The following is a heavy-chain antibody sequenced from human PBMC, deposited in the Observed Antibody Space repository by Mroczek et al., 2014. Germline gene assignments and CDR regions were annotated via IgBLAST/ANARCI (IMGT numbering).Heavy chain of an antibody. J-gene: IGHJ6*03. CDR3: ARGNSEIGYCSSTSCYYYYYMDV. CDR2: IYYSGST. CDR1: GGSISSGDYY. V-gene: IGHV4-30-4*01. D-gene: IGHD2-2*03. Sequence: QVQLQESGPGLVKPSQTLSLTCTVSGGSISSGDYYWSWIRQPPGKGLEWIGYIYYSGSTYYNPSLKSRVTISVDTSKNQFSLKLSSVTAADTAVYYCARGNSEIGYCSSTSCYYYYYMDVWGKGTTVTVS.